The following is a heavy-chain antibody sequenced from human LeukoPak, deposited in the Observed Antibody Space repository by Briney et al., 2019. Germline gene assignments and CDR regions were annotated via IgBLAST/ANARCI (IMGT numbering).Heavy chain of an antibody. CDR2: IRSKGFGGTA. CDR1: GFTFSSYR. J-gene: IGHJ4*02. CDR3: TRVPRVCTNGVCRPGGLDY. V-gene: IGHV3-49*04. Sequence: PGGSLRLTCAASGFTFSSYRTHWVRQAQSKGLECVGFIRSKGFGGTAEYAASLEGRFTISGDDSKSIVYLQMNSLKTEDTAVYYCTRVPRVCTNGVCRPGGLDYWGQGTLVTVSS. D-gene: IGHD2-8*01.